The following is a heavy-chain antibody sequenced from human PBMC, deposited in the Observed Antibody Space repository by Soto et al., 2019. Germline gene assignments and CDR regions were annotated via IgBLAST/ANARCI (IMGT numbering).Heavy chain of an antibody. V-gene: IGHV1-18*04. CDR3: ARDPPRRYNSGQGLDY. J-gene: IGHJ4*02. CDR2: ISTYYDNT. CDR1: GYTFTSYG. D-gene: IGHD5-18*01. Sequence: QVQLVQSGAEVKKPGASVKVSCKASGYTFTSYGISWVRQAPGQGLEWMGWISTYYDNTNCAQNLRGRVTMTTDTSTSTAYMELRSLTSDDTAVYYCARDPPRRYNSGQGLDYWGQGTLVTVSS.